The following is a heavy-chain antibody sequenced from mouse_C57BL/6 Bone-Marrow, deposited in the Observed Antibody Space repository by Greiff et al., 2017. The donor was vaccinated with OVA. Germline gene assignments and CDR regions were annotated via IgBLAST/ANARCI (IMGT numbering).Heavy chain of an antibody. D-gene: IGHD2-4*01. CDR2: IYPGSGST. Sequence: QVQLQQSGAELVKPGASVKMSCKASGYTFTSYWITWVKQRPGQGLEWIGDIYPGSGSTNYNEKFKSKATLTVDTSSSTAYMQLSSLTSEDSAVYYCANYDYDRKYVDYWGQGTTLTVSS. CDR3: ANYDYDRKYVDY. J-gene: IGHJ2*01. CDR1: GYTFTSYW. V-gene: IGHV1-55*01.